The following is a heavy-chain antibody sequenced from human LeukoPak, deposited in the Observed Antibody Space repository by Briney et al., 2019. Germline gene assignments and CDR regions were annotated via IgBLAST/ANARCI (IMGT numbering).Heavy chain of an antibody. J-gene: IGHJ3*02. Sequence: GESLKTSCKGSGYSFTSYWIGWVRQMPGKGLEWMGIIYPGDSDTRYSPSFQGQVTISADKSISTAYLQWSSLKASDTAMYYCARQGSSGYYYDAFDIWGQGTMVTVSS. D-gene: IGHD3-22*01. CDR2: IYPGDSDT. CDR1: GYSFTSYW. V-gene: IGHV5-51*01. CDR3: ARQGSSGYYYDAFDI.